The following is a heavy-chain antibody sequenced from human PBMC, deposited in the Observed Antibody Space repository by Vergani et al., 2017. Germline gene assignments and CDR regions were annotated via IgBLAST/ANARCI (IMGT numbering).Heavy chain of an antibody. CDR3: AKDRGLYCSGGSCYFDY. V-gene: IGHV3-9*01. J-gene: IGHJ4*02. D-gene: IGHD2-15*01. Sequence: EVQLVESGGGLVQPGRSLRLSCAASGFTFDDYAMHWVRQAPGKGLEWVSGISWNSGSIGYADSVKGRFTISRDNAKNSLYLQMNSLRAEDTALYYCAKDRGLYCSGGSCYFDYWGQGTLVTVSS. CDR1: GFTFDDYA. CDR2: ISWNSGSI.